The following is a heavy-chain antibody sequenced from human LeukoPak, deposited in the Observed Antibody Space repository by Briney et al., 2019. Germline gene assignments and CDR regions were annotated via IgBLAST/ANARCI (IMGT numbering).Heavy chain of an antibody. CDR3: ERDTVLMVYAMGEFDY. CDR1: GDSVPSNSAA. Sequence: KLSQTLSLTCAISGDSVPSNSAAWNWIRQSPSRGLEWLGRTYYRTKWYNDYAVSVKSRITINPDTSKNQFSLQLNSVTPEDTAVYYCERDTVLMVYAMGEFDYWGQGTLVTVSS. J-gene: IGHJ4*02. CDR2: TYYRTKWYN. V-gene: IGHV6-1*01. D-gene: IGHD2-8*01.